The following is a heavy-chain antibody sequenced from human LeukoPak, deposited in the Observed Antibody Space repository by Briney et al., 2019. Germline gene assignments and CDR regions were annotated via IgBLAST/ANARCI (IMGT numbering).Heavy chain of an antibody. J-gene: IGHJ4*02. CDR1: GYTFTSYS. CDR3: ARTLITTTGTDY. Sequence: ASVKVSCKASGYTFTSYSMHWVRQAPGQGLEWMGIINPSGSSTNYAQKFQGRVTMTRDTSTSTVYMDLSSLTSEDTAVYHCARTLITTTGTDYWGQGTLVTVSS. V-gene: IGHV1-46*01. CDR2: INPSGSST. D-gene: IGHD1-1*01.